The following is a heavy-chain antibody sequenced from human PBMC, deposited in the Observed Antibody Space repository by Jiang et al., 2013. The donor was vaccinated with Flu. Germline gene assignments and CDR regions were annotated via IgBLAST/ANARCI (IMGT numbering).Heavy chain of an antibody. J-gene: IGHJ2*01. Sequence: SCAASGFTFSSYGMHWVRQAPGKGLEWVAVISYDGSNKYYADSVKGRFTISRDNSKNTLYLQMNSLRAEDTAVYYCAKDLAVAGNGEPDWYFDLWGRGTLVTVSS. CDR2: ISYDGSNK. V-gene: IGHV3-30*18. CDR3: AKDLAVAGNGEPDWYFDL. CDR1: GFTFSSYG. D-gene: IGHD6-19*01.